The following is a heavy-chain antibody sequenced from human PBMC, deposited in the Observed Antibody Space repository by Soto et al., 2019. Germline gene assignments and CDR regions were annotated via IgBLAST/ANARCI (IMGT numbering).Heavy chain of an antibody. Sequence: GGSLRLSCAASGFTFSNYVMYWVRQAPGKGLEWVAVISSDGSNKYNADSVKGRFSISRDNSKDTLYLQMNSLRADDTAVYHCARDRGPHYYFYAMDVWGQGTTVTVSS. CDR2: ISSDGSNK. CDR1: GFTFSNYV. J-gene: IGHJ6*02. V-gene: IGHV3-30-3*01. CDR3: ARDRGPHYYFYAMDV.